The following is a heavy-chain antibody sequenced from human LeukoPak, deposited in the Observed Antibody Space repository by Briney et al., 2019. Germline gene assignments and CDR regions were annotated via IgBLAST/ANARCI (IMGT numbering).Heavy chain of an antibody. CDR2: INPNSGGT. Sequence: ASVKVSCKASGYTFTDYYMHWVRQAPGQGLEWMGWINPNSGGTNYAQKFQGRVTMTRDASSSTVYMELSRLRSDDTAVYYCARGGSSSWYSYYYYYGMDVWGQGTTVTVSS. V-gene: IGHV1-2*02. J-gene: IGHJ6*02. CDR3: ARGGSSSWYSYYYYYGMDV. CDR1: GYTFTDYY. D-gene: IGHD6-13*01.